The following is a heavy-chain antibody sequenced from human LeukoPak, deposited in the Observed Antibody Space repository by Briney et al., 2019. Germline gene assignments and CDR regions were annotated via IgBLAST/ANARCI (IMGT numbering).Heavy chain of an antibody. CDR1: GGSFSGYY. D-gene: IGHD6-19*01. CDR2: IYYSGST. Sequence: SETLSLTCAVYGGSFSGYYWSWIRQPPGKGLEWIGSIYYSGSTYYNPSLKSRVTISVDTSKNQFSLKLSSVTAADTAVYYCASGHSSGWADAFDIWGQGTMVTVSS. V-gene: IGHV4-34*01. J-gene: IGHJ3*02. CDR3: ASGHSSGWADAFDI.